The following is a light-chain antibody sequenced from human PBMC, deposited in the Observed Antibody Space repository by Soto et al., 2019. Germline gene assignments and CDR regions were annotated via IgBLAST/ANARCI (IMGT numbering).Light chain of an antibody. CDR1: QNIGKY. J-gene: IGKJ3*01. CDR2: AAS. Sequence: IQMTQSPSSLSASVGDRVTITCRASQNIGKYLNWYQHRPGKAPKLLVYAASSLQSGVPSRFNGSESGTDFSLTTTSLQPEDSATYYCQQCYNTPLTFGPGTKVDI. V-gene: IGKV1-39*01. CDR3: QQCYNTPLT.